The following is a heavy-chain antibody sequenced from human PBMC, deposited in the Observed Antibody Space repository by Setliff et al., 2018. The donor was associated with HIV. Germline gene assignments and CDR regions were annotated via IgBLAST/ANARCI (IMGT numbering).Heavy chain of an antibody. Sequence: GGSLRLSCLASGFTFSSYSMHWVRQTPGKGFKYVSGINGNGQTTYYGDSVKGRLSVSRDNSKNTLYLQMNSLRAEDTAVYYCAKCGGVTCYSASWYFDYWGQGTLVTVSS. J-gene: IGHJ4*02. CDR2: INGNGQTT. CDR3: AKCGGVTCYSASWYFDY. CDR1: GFTFSSYS. D-gene: IGHD2-15*01. V-gene: IGHV3-64*04.